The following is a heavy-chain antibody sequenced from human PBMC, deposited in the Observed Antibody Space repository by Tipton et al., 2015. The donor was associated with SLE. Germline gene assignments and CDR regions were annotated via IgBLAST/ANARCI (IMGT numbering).Heavy chain of an antibody. J-gene: IGHJ4*02. CDR1: SYSIYNGFY. CDR3: AREKSGHGYFDS. D-gene: IGHD5-12*01. V-gene: IGHV4-38-2*02. Sequence: TLSLTCSVSSYSIYNGFYWGCIRQSPGKGLEWIGSIYRSGTAYYNPSPKSRVTMSVDTSKNQFSLRLISVTAADTAVYYCAREKSGHGYFDSWGQGSLVTVSS. CDR2: IYRSGTA.